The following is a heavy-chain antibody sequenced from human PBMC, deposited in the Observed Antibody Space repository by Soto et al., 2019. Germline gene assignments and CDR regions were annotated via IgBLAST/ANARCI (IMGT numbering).Heavy chain of an antibody. J-gene: IGHJ4*02. Sequence: EVQLLESGGALVQPGGSLRLSCAASGFTFSNHSMNWVLQAPGKGLECVSTISDSGSTYYADSVKGRFTISRDNSKNTLYLQMSSLRAEDTAVYYCARDPGGHYCTSTSCLYFFDHWGQGTLVIVSS. CDR2: ISDSGST. CDR3: ARDPGGHYCTSTSCLYFFDH. D-gene: IGHD2-2*01. CDR1: GFTFSNHS. V-gene: IGHV3-23*01.